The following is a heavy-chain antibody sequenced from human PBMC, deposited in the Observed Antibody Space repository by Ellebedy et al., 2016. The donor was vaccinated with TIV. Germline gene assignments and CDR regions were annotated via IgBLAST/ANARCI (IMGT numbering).Heavy chain of an antibody. CDR2: ISYDGRNK. CDR1: GFTFSNYG. D-gene: IGHD3/OR15-3a*01. CDR3: VNRLGRTGTGGFDY. Sequence: GESLKISCAASGFTFSNYGMHWVRQAPDKGLQWVASISYDGRNKHYADSVKGRFTVSRDNSKNTLYLQMNSLRPEDTAVYRCVNRLGRTGTGGFDYWGQGTLVTVSS. V-gene: IGHV3-30*18. J-gene: IGHJ4*02.